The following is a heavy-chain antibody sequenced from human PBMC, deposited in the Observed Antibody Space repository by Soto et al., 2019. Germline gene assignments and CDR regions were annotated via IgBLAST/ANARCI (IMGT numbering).Heavy chain of an antibody. CDR3: ARALTIFGVVITLYYYYGMDV. Sequence: EVQLVESGGGLVQPGGSLRLSCAASGFTFSSYDMHWVRQATGKGLEWVSAIGTAGDPYYPGSVKGRFTISRENAKNSLYLQMNSLRAGDTAVYYCARALTIFGVVITLYYYYGMDVWGQGTTVTVSS. D-gene: IGHD3-3*01. CDR1: GFTFSSYD. J-gene: IGHJ6*02. CDR2: IGTAGDP. V-gene: IGHV3-13*05.